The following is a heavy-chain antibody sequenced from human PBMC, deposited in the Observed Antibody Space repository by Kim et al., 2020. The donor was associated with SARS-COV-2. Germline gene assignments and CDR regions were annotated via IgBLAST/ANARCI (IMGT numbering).Heavy chain of an antibody. CDR3: ARSYCSGGSCYRINYYYYGMDV. V-gene: IGHV1-46*01. Sequence: ASVKVSCKASGYTFTSYYMHWVRQAPGQGLEWMGIINPSGGSTSYAQKFQGRVTMTRDTSTSTVYMELSSLRSEDTAVYYCARSYCSGGSCYRINYYYYGMDVWGQGTTVTVSS. J-gene: IGHJ6*02. CDR2: INPSGGST. CDR1: GYTFTSYY. D-gene: IGHD2-15*01.